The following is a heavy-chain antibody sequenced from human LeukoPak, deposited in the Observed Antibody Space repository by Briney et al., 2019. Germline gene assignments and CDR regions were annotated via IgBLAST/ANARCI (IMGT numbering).Heavy chain of an antibody. D-gene: IGHD1-26*01. CDR3: ARDPHTPWELPPFDYYYYGMDV. CDR1: GGSISSSSYY. Sequence: SETLSLTCTVSGGSISSSSYYWGWIRQPPGKGLEWIGSIYYSGSTYYNPSLKSRVTISVDTSKNQFSLKLSSVTAADTAVYYCARDPHTPWELPPFDYYYYGMDVWGQGTTVTVSS. J-gene: IGHJ6*02. CDR2: IYYSGST. V-gene: IGHV4-39*02.